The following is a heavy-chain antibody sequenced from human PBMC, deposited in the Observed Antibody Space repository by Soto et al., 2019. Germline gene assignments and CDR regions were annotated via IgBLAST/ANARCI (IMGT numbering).Heavy chain of an antibody. D-gene: IGHD3-22*01. V-gene: IGHV1-69*13. J-gene: IGHJ4*02. Sequence: WASVKVSCKASGGTFSSYAISWVRQAPGQGLEWMGGIIPIFGTANYAQKFQGRVTITADESTSTAYMELSSLRSEDTAVYYCARGSVVTKIRPLDYWGQGTLVTVSS. CDR2: IIPIFGTA. CDR1: GGTFSSYA. CDR3: ARGSVVTKIRPLDY.